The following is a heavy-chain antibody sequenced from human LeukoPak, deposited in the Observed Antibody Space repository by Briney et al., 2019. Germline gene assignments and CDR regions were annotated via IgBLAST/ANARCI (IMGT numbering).Heavy chain of an antibody. CDR2: IYSGGST. D-gene: IGHD3-10*01. V-gene: IGHV3-53*01. Sequence: GGSLRLSCAASGFTASSYYISWVRQAPEKGLGWVSVIYSGGSTYYADSVKGRFTISRDNSKNTLYLQMNSLRAEDTVVYYCARGVPFHYWGQGTLVTVSS. CDR1: GFTASSYY. J-gene: IGHJ4*02. CDR3: ARGVPFHY.